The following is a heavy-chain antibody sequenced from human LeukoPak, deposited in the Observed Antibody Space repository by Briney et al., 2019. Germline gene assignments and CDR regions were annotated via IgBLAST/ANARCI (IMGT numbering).Heavy chain of an antibody. D-gene: IGHD3-22*01. CDR2: IYHSGST. CDR1: GAFITNSHW. J-gene: IGHJ4*02. CDR3: ARVLERYYYDSSGYYAHFDY. Sequence: PSGTLSLTCAVSGAFITNSHWWSWARQPPGKGLEWIGEIYHSGSTKYNPSLKSRVTISGDTSKNQFSLKLRSVTAADTAVYYCARVLERYYYDSSGYYAHFDYWGQGTLVTVSS. V-gene: IGHV4-4*02.